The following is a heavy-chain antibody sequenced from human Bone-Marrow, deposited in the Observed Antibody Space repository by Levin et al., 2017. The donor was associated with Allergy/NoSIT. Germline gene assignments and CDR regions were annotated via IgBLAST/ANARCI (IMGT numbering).Heavy chain of an antibody. CDR2: ISGSGDKI. CDR3: AKDKAAAATEFTLDY. J-gene: IGHJ4*02. Sequence: LGESLKISCAASGFTFSNYAMNWVRQVPGKGLDWVSGISGSGDKIFYGDSVKGRATISRDNSNNFLYLDLHTLRAEDTALYFCAKDKAAAATEFTLDYWGKGTLVSVSS. CDR1: GFTFSNYA. V-gene: IGHV3-23*01. D-gene: IGHD2-2*01.